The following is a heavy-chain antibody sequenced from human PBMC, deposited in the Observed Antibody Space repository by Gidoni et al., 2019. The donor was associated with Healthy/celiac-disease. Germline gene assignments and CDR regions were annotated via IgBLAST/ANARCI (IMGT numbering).Heavy chain of an antibody. V-gene: IGHV3-33*01. J-gene: IGHJ4*02. D-gene: IGHD2-15*01. CDR2: IWYDGSNK. CDR3: ARDYCSGGSCSFDY. CDR1: RFTFSSYG. Sequence: QVQLLESGGGVVQPVRSLRLSCAASRFTFSSYGMHWVRQAPGKGLKGVAVIWYDGSNKYYADSVKGRFTISRDNSKNTLYLQMNSLRAEDTAVYYCARDYCSGGSCSFDYWGQGTLVTVSS.